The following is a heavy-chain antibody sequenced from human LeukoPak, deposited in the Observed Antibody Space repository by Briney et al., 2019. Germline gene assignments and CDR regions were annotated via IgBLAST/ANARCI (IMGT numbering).Heavy chain of an antibody. Sequence: SETLSLTCTVSGGSISSYYWSWIRQPPGKGLEWIGYIYYSGSTNYNPSLKSRVTISVDTSKNQFSLKLSSVTAADTAVYYCAYSGYDYSFDYWGQGTLVTVSP. CDR3: AYSGYDYSFDY. CDR2: IYYSGST. D-gene: IGHD5-12*01. V-gene: IGHV4-59*01. CDR1: GGSISSYY. J-gene: IGHJ4*02.